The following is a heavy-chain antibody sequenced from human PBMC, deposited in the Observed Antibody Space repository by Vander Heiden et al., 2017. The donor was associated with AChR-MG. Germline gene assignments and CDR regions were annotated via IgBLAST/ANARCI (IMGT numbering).Heavy chain of an antibody. CDR1: GFTFSAHG. CDR2: ISNDGKNK. V-gene: IGHV3-30*18. D-gene: IGHD6-19*01. J-gene: IGHJ4*02. Sequence: QVQLVESGGGVVRPGRPLRLSCVASGFTFSAHGMHWVRQAPGKGLEWVAFISNDGKNKNYAESVKGRFFISRDNSKNSLSLLVNSLRSEDTAVYFCAKILTDTSGWENVDFWGQGTLVTVS. CDR3: AKILTDTSGWENVDF.